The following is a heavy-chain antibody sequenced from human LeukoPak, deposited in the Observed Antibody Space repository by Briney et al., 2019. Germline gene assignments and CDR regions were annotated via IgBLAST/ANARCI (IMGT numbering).Heavy chain of an antibody. CDR3: ASVGDCSGGSCYLFDY. CDR1: GGTFSSYA. D-gene: IGHD2-15*01. V-gene: IGHV1-69*13. J-gene: IGHJ4*02. CDR2: IIPIFGTA. Sequence: SVKVSCKASGGTFSSYAISWVRQAPGQGLEWMGGIIPIFGTANYAQKCQGRVTITADESTSTAYMELSSLRSEDTAVYYCASVGDCSGGSCYLFDYWGQGTLVTVSS.